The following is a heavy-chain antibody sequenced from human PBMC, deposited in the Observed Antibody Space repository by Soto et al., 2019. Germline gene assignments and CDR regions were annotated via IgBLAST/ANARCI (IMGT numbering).Heavy chain of an antibody. CDR1: GGSFNGYY. CDR2: INHSGRA. CDR3: AKGTLGGYYDSGSFYSSVD. Sequence: QVQLQQWGAGLLKPSETLSLTCAVSGGSFNGYYWSWIRQPPGKGLEWSGEINHSGRANYNPTFKSRVSISVDTSKHQLSLQLSSVTAADTAVYYCAKGTLGGYYDSGSFYSSVDWGQGTLVTVSS. J-gene: IGHJ4*02. V-gene: IGHV4-34*01. D-gene: IGHD3-10*01.